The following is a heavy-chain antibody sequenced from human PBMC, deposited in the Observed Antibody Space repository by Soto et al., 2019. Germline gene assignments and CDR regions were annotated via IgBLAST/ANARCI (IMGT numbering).Heavy chain of an antibody. J-gene: IGHJ6*02. Sequence: PGESLKISCKGSGYRFSSYWIAWVRQMPGKGLEWMGIIYPGDSDTRYSPSFQGQVTMSVDKSNNTAYLHWSSLKASDTAMYYCARRGSNGAYYYYGMDVWGQGTTVTVSS. V-gene: IGHV5-51*01. CDR3: ARRGSNGAYYYYGMDV. CDR2: IYPGDSDT. D-gene: IGHD2-8*01. CDR1: GYRFSSYW.